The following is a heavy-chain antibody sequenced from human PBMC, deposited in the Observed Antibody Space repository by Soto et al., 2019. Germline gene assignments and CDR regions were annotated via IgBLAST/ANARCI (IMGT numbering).Heavy chain of an antibody. Sequence: GGSLRLSCAASGFTFSSYAMSWVRQAPGKGPEWVSGISENGGTTHYADSVKGRFTTSRDNSKNTLHLLMNSLRADDTAVYYCATGFFGVILFDYWGQGTLVTVSS. J-gene: IGHJ4*02. CDR2: ISENGGTT. V-gene: IGHV3-23*01. CDR1: GFTFSSYA. D-gene: IGHD3-16*01. CDR3: ATGFFGVILFDY.